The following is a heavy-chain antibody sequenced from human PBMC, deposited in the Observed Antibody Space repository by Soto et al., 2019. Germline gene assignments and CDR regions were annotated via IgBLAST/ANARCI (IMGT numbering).Heavy chain of an antibody. CDR1: GYTFTSYG. J-gene: IGHJ4*02. Sequence: ASVKVSCKASGYTFTSYGISWVRQAPGQGLEWIGWISAYNGNTNYAQKLQGRVTMTTDTSTSAAYMELRSLRSNDTAVYYCARALGLWGSYPVDYWGKGTMVTVSS. CDR3: ARALGLWGSYPVDY. CDR2: ISAYNGNT. V-gene: IGHV1-18*01. D-gene: IGHD3-16*02.